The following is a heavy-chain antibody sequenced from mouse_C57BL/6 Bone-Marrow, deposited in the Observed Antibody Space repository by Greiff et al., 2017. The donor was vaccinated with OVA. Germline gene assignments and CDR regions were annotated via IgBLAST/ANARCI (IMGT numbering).Heavy chain of an antibody. J-gene: IGHJ4*01. D-gene: IGHD1-1*01. V-gene: IGHV2-2*01. CDR1: GFSLTSYG. Sequence: VQLQQSGPGLVQPSQCLSITCTASGFSLTSYGVHWVRQSPGKGLEWLGVIWSGGSTDYNAAFISRLSISKDNPTSQVFFKMNSLQADDTAIYYCARKGAVVAYYYAMDYWGQGTSVTVSS. CDR2: IWSGGST. CDR3: ARKGAVVAYYYAMDY.